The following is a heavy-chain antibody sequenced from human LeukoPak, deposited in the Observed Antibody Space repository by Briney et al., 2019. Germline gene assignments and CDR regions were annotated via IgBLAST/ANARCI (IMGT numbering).Heavy chain of an antibody. CDR2: IYYSGST. CDR1: GDSFSSSSDY. Sequence: PSETLSLTCTVSGDSFSSSSDYWGWIRQPPGKGLEWIGNIYYSGSTYYNPSLKSRVTISVDTSKNQFSLKLSSVTAADTAVYYWVGVQAALSYWGQGTLVTVSS. V-gene: IGHV4-39*01. D-gene: IGHD2-2*01. J-gene: IGHJ4*02. CDR3: VGVQAALSY.